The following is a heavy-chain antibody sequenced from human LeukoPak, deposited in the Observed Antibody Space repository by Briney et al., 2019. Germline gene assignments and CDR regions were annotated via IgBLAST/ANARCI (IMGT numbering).Heavy chain of an antibody. Sequence: QSGGSLRLSCEASGFTFSHYWMSWVRQAPGKGLEWVAVISYDGSNKYYADSVKGRFTISRDNSKNTLYLQMNSLRAEDTAVYYCAKDRHPYYYGLDVWGQGTTVTVSS. D-gene: IGHD3-16*01. V-gene: IGHV3-30*18. CDR1: GFTFSHYW. CDR2: ISYDGSNK. J-gene: IGHJ6*02. CDR3: AKDRHPYYYGLDV.